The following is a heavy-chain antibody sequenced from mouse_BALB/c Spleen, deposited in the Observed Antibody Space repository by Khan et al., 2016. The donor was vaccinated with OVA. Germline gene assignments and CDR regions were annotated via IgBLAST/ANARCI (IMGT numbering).Heavy chain of an antibody. CDR1: GFSFSSYT. J-gene: IGHJ1*01. CDR2: LSRGSTYT. V-gene: IGHV5-6-4*01. D-gene: IGHD2-1*01. Sequence: EVELVESGGGLVNPGGSLKLSCAASGFSFSSYTMSWVRQTPEKRLEWVATLSRGSTYTYYPDSVKGRFTISKCTAKNTLYLQMSSLKSEDTAMYYGTRDGNYAHWYFDVWGAGTTVTVSS. CDR3: TRDGNYAHWYFDV.